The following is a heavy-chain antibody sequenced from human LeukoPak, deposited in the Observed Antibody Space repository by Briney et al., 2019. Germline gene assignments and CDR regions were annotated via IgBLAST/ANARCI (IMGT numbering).Heavy chain of an antibody. D-gene: IGHD4-17*01. V-gene: IGHV3-66*01. CDR3: ARDRTDGDYYYYGMDV. J-gene: IGHJ6*02. CDR1: GFTVSSNY. CDR2: IYSGGST. Sequence: GGSLRLSCAASGFTVSSNYMSWVRQAPGKGLEWVSVIYSGGSTYYADSVKGRFTISRDNSKNTLYLQMNSLRAEDTAVYYCARDRTDGDYYYYGMDVWGQGTTVTVSS.